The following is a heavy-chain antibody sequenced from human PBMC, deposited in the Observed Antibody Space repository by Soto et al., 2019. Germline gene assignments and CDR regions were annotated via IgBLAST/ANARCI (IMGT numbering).Heavy chain of an antibody. V-gene: IGHV4-4*07. CDR3: SGEPTTAGTVHWFEP. CDR2: IYNSVYS. J-gene: IGHJ5*02. Sequence: VPLQESGPGLVKPSETLSLICTVSGGSISSDYLSWIRQPAGKGLEWIGRIYNSVYSKSNHSLKSRVTMSVETSKKQVCLNLSSVPAAGTAVNYCSGEPTTAGTVHWFEPCGQGTLVTVSS. D-gene: IGHD6-13*01. CDR1: GGSISSDY.